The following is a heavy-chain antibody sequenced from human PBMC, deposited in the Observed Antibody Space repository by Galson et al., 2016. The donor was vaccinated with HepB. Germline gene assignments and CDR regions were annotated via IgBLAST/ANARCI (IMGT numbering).Heavy chain of an antibody. CDR3: ARDLGLAARAYDI. J-gene: IGHJ3*02. CDR2: IKQDGSEK. D-gene: IGHD3-16*01. Sequence: SLRLSCAASGFTFSRFWMSWVRQAPGKGLEWVANIKQDGSEKHYADYVKGLFTISRDNANHSVYLQLNSLRVEDTAVYYCARDLGLAARAYDIWGQGTMVTVSS. V-gene: IGHV3-7*03. CDR1: GFTFSRFW.